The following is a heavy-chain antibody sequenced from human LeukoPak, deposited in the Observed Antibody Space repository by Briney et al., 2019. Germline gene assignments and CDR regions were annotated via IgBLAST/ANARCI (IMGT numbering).Heavy chain of an antibody. CDR2: ISYDGSNK. CDR3: AKDESVYYHYYGMDV. J-gene: IGHJ6*02. CDR1: GFTFSSYG. V-gene: IGHV3-30*18. Sequence: GGSLRLSCAASGFTFSSYGMHWVRQAPGKGLEWVAVISYDGSNKYYADSVKGRFTISRDNSKNTLYLQMNSLRAEDTAVYYCAKDESVYYHYYGMDVWGQGTTVTVSS.